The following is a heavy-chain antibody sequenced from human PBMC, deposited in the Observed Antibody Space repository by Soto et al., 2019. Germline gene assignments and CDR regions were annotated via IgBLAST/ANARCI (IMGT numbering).Heavy chain of an antibody. D-gene: IGHD6-13*01. V-gene: IGHV3-23*01. J-gene: IGHJ6*02. CDR1: GFTFSIYA. Sequence: EVQLLESGGGLVRPGGSLRLSCAASGFTFSIYAMGWVRQAPGKGLAWVSSISGSGGSTYYAASVKGRFTVSRANSKNTLYLRMNSLRAEDTAVYYCAKRIAAAGTNALDVWGQGTTVTVSS. CDR2: ISGSGGST. CDR3: AKRIAAAGTNALDV.